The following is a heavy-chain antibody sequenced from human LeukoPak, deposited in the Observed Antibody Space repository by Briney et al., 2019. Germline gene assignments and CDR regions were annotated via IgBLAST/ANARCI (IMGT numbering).Heavy chain of an antibody. CDR2: IYHSGST. J-gene: IGHJ4*02. V-gene: IGHV4-4*02. D-gene: IGHD3-10*01. CDR1: GGSISSSNW. CDR3: ARGIGWFGELSPLHY. Sequence: SETLSLTCAVSGGSISSSNWWSWVRQHPGKGLECIGEIYHSGSTNYNPSLKSRVTISVDKSKNQFSLKLSSVTAADTAVYYCARGIGWFGELSPLHYWGQGTLVTVSS.